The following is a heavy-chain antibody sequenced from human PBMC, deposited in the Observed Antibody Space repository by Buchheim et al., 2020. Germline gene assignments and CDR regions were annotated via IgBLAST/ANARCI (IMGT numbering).Heavy chain of an antibody. CDR2: INAGHGNT. J-gene: IGHJ5*02. CDR1: GYTFTSYA. CDR3: ARAGRNWFDP. V-gene: IGHV1-3*01. Sequence: QVQLVQSGAEVKKPGASVKVSCKASGYTFTSYAMHWVRQAPGQRLEWMGWINAGHGNTKYSQKFQGRGTINREQSAHNAQMELSSLRSEDTAVYYCARAGRNWFDPWGQGTL.